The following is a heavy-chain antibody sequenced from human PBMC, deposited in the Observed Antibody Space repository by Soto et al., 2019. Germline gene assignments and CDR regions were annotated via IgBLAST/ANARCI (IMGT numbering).Heavy chain of an antibody. CDR2: IWYDGSNK. Sequence: QPGGSLRLSCAASGFTFSSYGMHWVRQAPGKGLEWVAVIWYDGSNKYYADSVKGRFTISRDNSKNTLYLQMNSLRAEDTAVYYCASSYGDSKVSSFDYWGQGTLVTVAS. J-gene: IGHJ4*02. CDR3: ASSYGDSKVSSFDY. D-gene: IGHD4-17*01. V-gene: IGHV3-33*01. CDR1: GFTFSSYG.